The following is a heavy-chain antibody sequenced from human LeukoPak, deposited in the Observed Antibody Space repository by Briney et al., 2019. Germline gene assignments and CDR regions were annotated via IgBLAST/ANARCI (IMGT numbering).Heavy chain of an antibody. CDR3: ARYVVYGSGKYYFDY. CDR1: GGSVSSTTYY. D-gene: IGHD3-10*01. CDR2: INYSGST. V-gene: IGHV4-39*01. J-gene: IGHJ4*02. Sequence: SETLSLTCTVSGGSVSSTTYYWSWIRQPPGKGLEWIASINYSGSTYYNPSLKSRVTISVDTSENQISLKLSSVTAADTAVYYCARYVVYGSGKYYFDYWGQGTLVTVSS.